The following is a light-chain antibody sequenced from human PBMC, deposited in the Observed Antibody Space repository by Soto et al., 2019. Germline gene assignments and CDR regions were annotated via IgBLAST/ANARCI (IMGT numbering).Light chain of an antibody. CDR1: QSVLYSSNNKNY. CDR2: WAS. J-gene: IGKJ1*01. CDR3: QQYYRPWT. V-gene: IGKV4-1*01. Sequence: DIVMTQSPDSLAVSLGERATINCKSSQSVLYSSNNKNYLAWYQQKPGQPPKLLIYWASTRESGVPDRFSGSGSGTDFTLTISSLQAEDVEVYYWQQYYRPWTFGQGTKVEIK.